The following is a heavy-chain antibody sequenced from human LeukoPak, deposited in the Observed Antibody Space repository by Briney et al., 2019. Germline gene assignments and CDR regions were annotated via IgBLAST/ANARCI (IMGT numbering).Heavy chain of an antibody. J-gene: IGHJ4*02. CDR2: ISASAGST. CDR3: AKARVTRAYYNSRGYYNFDY. V-gene: IGHV3-23*01. D-gene: IGHD3-22*01. Sequence: GGSLRLSCAASGFTFSSFAMTWVRQAPGKGLEWVSSISASAGSTYYADSVKGRLTISRDNSKNTLFLQTNSLRAEDTAIYYCAKARVTRAYYNSRGYYNFDYWGQGTLVTVSS. CDR1: GFTFSSFA.